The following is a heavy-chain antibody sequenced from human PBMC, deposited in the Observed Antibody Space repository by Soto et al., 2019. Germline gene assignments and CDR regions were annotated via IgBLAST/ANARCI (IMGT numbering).Heavy chain of an antibody. CDR1: GGTFSSYA. CDR2: IIPIFGTA. V-gene: IGHV1-69*06. Sequence: SVKVSCKASGGTFSSYAISWVRQAPGQGLEWMGGIIPIFGTANYAQKFQGRVTITADKSTSTAYMELSSLRSEDTAVYYCARAVGYSSSWYADWFDPWGQGTLVTVSS. CDR3: ARAVGYSSSWYADWFDP. D-gene: IGHD6-13*01. J-gene: IGHJ5*02.